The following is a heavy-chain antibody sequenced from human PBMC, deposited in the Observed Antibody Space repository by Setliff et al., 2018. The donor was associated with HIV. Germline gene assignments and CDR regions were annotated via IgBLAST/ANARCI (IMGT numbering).Heavy chain of an antibody. D-gene: IGHD3-10*01. CDR2: IRSTAYGGTI. Sequence: PGGSLRLSCTASGFTFGDYAMTWVRQAPGKGLEWVGFIRSTAYGGTIEYAASVKGRFTISRDDSKSIAYLQMNSLKTEDTAVYYRTTYYGSGRRGAFDIWGQGTMVTVSS. V-gene: IGHV3-49*04. J-gene: IGHJ3*02. CDR3: TTYYGSGRRGAFDI. CDR1: GFTFGDYA.